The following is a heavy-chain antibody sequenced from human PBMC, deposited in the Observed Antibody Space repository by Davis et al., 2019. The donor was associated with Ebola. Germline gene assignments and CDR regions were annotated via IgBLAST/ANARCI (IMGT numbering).Heavy chain of an antibody. V-gene: IGHV5-51*01. CDR1: GYNFINSW. J-gene: IGHJ4*02. D-gene: IGHD3-3*01. CDR2: IYPDDSDT. Sequence: GESLKISCKGSGYNFINSWIAWVRQMPGKGLEWMGNIYPDDSDTRYSPSFRGQVTISADTSISTAYLQWSSLKASDTAMYYCARFLEWKADYWGQGTLVTVSS. CDR3: ARFLEWKADY.